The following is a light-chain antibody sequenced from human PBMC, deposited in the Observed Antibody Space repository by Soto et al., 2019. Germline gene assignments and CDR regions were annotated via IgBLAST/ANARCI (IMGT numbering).Light chain of an antibody. V-gene: IGKV1-33*01. Sequence: DIQMTQSPSSLSASVGDRVTITCQASHDIRNYLNWYKQTPGQAPRFLIHDASRLQTGVPSRFSGSGSGTDFILTITSLQPDDIETYHCQQYDNLPLTFGGGTKVDI. CDR3: QQYDNLPLT. J-gene: IGKJ4*01. CDR1: HDIRNY. CDR2: DAS.